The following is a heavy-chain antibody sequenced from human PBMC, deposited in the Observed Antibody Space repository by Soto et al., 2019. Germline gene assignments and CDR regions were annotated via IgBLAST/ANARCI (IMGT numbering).Heavy chain of an antibody. CDR1: GYPVTAYY. J-gene: IGHJ3*02. D-gene: IGHD3-3*01. Sequence: QLHLVQSGAVVKKPGASVTVSCSASGYPVTAYYMHWVRQAPGRGLEWMGGINPATGAAKYTQTFQGRATMTRDTSTSIVFMDLGGLTSEDTAVFYCARGGGVGVAGSAAFDMWGQWTLVTVSS. V-gene: IGHV1-2*02. CDR3: ARGGGVGVAGSAAFDM. CDR2: INPATGAA.